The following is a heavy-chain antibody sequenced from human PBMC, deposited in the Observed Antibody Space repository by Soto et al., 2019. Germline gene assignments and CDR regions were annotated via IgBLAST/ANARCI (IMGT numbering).Heavy chain of an antibody. Sequence: GAPVEVACKASGDTVNGYFMALVRKAPGQGLEWMGWINPNSGGTNYAQKFQGWVTMTRDTSISTAYMELSRLRSDDTAVYYCARLDYGDYYRFSFDPRGQGTLVTVSS. J-gene: IGHJ5*02. V-gene: IGHV1-2*04. CDR3: ARLDYGDYYRFSFDP. D-gene: IGHD4-17*01. CDR1: GDTVNGYF. CDR2: INPNSGGT.